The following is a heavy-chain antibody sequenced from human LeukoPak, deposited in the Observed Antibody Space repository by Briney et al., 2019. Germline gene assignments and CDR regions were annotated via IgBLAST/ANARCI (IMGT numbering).Heavy chain of an antibody. V-gene: IGHV4-4*07. CDR3: ASGGGYWYFDL. CDR1: GCTLSDYQ. CDR2: IYTSGNT. Sequence: SGTLSLTCTVSGCTLSDYQWSWLRQPAGRGLEWIGRIYTSGNTNYNPSLKSRVNMSVDTSKKQFSPKLSSATAAETAVYYCASGGGYWYFDLGGRGTLVTVPS. D-gene: IGHD2-15*01. J-gene: IGHJ2*01.